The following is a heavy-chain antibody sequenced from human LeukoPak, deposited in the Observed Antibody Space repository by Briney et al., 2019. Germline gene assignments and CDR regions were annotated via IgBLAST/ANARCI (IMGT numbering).Heavy chain of an antibody. J-gene: IGHJ2*01. CDR3: ARYRAGLAKGFDL. CDR2: IYYSGST. Sequence: PSETLSLTCTVSGGSISSYYWSWIRQPPGKGLEWIGYIYYSGSTNYNPSLKSRVTISVDTSKNQFSLKLSSVTAADTAVYYCARYRAGLAKGFDLWGRGTLVTVSS. V-gene: IGHV4-59*12. CDR1: GGSISSYY. D-gene: IGHD3/OR15-3a*01.